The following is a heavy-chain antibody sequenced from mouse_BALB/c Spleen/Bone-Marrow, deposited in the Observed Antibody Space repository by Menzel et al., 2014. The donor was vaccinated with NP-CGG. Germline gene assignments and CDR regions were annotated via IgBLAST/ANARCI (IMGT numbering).Heavy chain of an antibody. Sequence: QVQLQQSGAEVVNPGASVKLSCKTSGYTFTNYWIQWVKQRPGQGLGWIGEIFPGTDTSYYNEKFKDKATLTVDTSSSTAYIQLSNLTSEDSAVSFCSRNYDYDGGAWFTYWGQGTLVTVSA. CDR1: GYTFTNYW. D-gene: IGHD2-4*01. CDR3: SRNYDYDGGAWFTY. J-gene: IGHJ3*01. CDR2: IFPGTDTS. V-gene: IGHV1S132*01.